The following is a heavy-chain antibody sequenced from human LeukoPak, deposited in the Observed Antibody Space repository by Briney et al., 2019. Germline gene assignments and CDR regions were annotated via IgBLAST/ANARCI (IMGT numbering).Heavy chain of an antibody. CDR3: ARRLAVAGNYWFDP. D-gene: IGHD6-19*01. CDR1: GFTFSNAW. Sequence: PGGSLRLSCAASGFTFSNAWMSWVRQAPGKGLEWVANIKQDGSEKYYVDSVKGRFTISRDNAKNSLYLQMNSLRAEDTAVYYCARRLAVAGNYWFDPWGQGTLVTVSS. CDR2: IKQDGSEK. V-gene: IGHV3-7*01. J-gene: IGHJ5*02.